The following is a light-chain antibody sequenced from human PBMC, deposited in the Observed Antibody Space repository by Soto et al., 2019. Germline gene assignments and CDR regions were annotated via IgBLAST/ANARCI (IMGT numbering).Light chain of an antibody. CDR3: SSFTSNRIYV. CDR2: GVT. J-gene: IGLJ1*01. V-gene: IGLV2-14*03. CDR1: HNDIGTYDY. Sequence: QSVLTQPTSVSGSPGQSITISCTGNHNDIGTYDYVSWYQQHPGRAPRLLIHGVTTRPSGISGHFSASKSGLTASLTISGLQPEDEADYYRSSFTSNRIYVFGPGTKVTVL.